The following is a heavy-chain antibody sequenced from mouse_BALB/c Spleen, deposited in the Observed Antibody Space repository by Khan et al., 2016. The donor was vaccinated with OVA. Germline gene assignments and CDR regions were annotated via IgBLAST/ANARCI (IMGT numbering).Heavy chain of an antibody. D-gene: IGHD2-10*01. CDR1: GYTFTSYV. CDR3: TRSTYYGNPYAMDY. J-gene: IGHJ4*01. CDR2: INPYNDGT. V-gene: IGHV1S136*01. Sequence: VQLQQSGPELVKPGASVKMSCKASGYTFTSYVMHWVKQKPGQGLEWIGDINPYNDGTKYNEKFKGKATLTSDKSSSTSYMELSSLTSEDSAVYYCTRSTYYGNPYAMDYWGQGTSVTVSS.